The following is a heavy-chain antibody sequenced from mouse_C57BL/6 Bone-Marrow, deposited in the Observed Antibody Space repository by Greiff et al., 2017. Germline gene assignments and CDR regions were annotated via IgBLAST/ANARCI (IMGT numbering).Heavy chain of an antibody. CDR2: IHPNSGST. V-gene: IGHV1-64*01. CDR3: AREVYYYGRRPWYFDV. Sequence: QVQLQQSGAELVKPGASVKLSCKASGYTFTSYWMHWVKQRPGQGLEWIGMIHPNSGSTNYNEKFKSKATLTVDKSSSTAYMQLSSLTSEDSAVYYCAREVYYYGRRPWYFDVWGTGTTVTVSS. CDR1: GYTFTSYW. J-gene: IGHJ1*03. D-gene: IGHD1-1*01.